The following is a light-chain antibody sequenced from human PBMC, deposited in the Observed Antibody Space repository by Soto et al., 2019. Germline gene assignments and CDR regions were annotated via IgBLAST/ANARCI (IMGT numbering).Light chain of an antibody. J-gene: IGKJ1*01. CDR3: QQHNSFTWT. CDR1: QTISSW. Sequence: DIQMTQSPSTLSASVRDRVTITCRASQTISSWLAWFQQRPGRAPKFLIYKASSLKNGVPLRFSGSGSGTEFTLTISSLQPDDFATYYCQQHNSFTWTFGQGTKVDVK. CDR2: KAS. V-gene: IGKV1-5*03.